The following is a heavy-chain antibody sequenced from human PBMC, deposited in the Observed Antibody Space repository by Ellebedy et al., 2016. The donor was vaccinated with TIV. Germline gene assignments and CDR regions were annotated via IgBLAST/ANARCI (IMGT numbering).Heavy chain of an antibody. CDR1: GGSISSSSYF. D-gene: IGHD3-10*01. J-gene: IGHJ4*02. V-gene: IGHV4-39*07. CDR3: ARDRLTWFDFDY. Sequence: GSLRLSCTVSGGSISSSSYFWGWIRQPPGKGLEWIGSIYYSGSTYYNPSLKSRVIMSVDTSKNQFSLKLTSVTAADTAVYYCARDRLTWFDFDYWGQGILVTVSS. CDR2: IYYSGST.